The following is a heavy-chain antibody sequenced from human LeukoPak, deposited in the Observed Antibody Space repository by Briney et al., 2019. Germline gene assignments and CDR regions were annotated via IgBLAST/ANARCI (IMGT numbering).Heavy chain of an antibody. CDR3: ARGHGYKDY. CDR1: GGSFSGYY. D-gene: IGHD5-18*01. V-gene: IGHV4-34*01. J-gene: IGHJ4*02. CDR2: INHSGST. Sequence: SETLSLTCAVYGGSFSGYYWNWIRQPPGKGLEWIGEINHSGSTNYNPSLKSRVTISVDTSKNQFSLKLSSVTAADTAVYYCARGHGYKDYWGQGTLVTVSS.